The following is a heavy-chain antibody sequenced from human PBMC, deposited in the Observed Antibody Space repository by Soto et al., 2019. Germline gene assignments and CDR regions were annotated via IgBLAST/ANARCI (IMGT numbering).Heavy chain of an antibody. CDR3: AREYLRWFDP. CDR1: GGSITNYY. Sequence: SETLSLTCSVSGGSITNYYWSWIRQAPGKGLEWVGYIYYTGTTTYNPSLKSRVAMSLDTSKKQVSLKVTSMTAADTAVYYCAREYLRWFDPWGQGTLVTVSS. J-gene: IGHJ5*02. CDR2: IYYTGTT. V-gene: IGHV4-59*01. D-gene: IGHD2-8*01.